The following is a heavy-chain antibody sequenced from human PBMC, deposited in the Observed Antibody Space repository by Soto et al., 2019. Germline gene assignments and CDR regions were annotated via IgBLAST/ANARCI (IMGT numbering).Heavy chain of an antibody. CDR3: AKGGVYYGSGSYSTYYGMDV. CDR1: GFTFSSYA. CDR2: ISNSGHNT. Sequence: GSLRLSCAASGFTFSSYAMSWVRQAPGKGLEWVSGISNSGHNTYYADSVKGRFTISRDNSKNTLYLQTNSLRAEDTAVYYCAKGGVYYGSGSYSTYYGMDVWGQGTTVTVSS. V-gene: IGHV3-23*01. D-gene: IGHD3-10*01. J-gene: IGHJ6*02.